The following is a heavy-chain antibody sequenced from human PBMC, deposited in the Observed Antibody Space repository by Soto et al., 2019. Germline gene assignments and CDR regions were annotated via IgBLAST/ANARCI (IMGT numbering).Heavy chain of an antibody. D-gene: IGHD3-10*01. CDR3: ARIYGSGVVDF. J-gene: IGHJ4*02. CDR2: IYTSGQT. Sequence: VQLVESGGGLIQAGGSRRLSCRVSGFSVSTNYMDWVRQVPGKGLEWASVIYTSGQTYYPASVQGRFTISRDNSKNTVYLQMSSLGVEVKGVYSCARIYGSGVVDFWGQGSLITVSS. V-gene: IGHV3-53*01. CDR1: GFSVSTNY.